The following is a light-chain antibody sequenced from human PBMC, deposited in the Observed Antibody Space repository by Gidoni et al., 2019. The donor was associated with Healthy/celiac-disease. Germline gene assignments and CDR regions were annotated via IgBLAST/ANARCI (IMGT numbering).Light chain of an antibody. CDR3: SSYTSSSTLVV. V-gene: IGLV2-14*01. CDR2: DVS. CDR1: SSDVGGYNY. Sequence: SAPTQPASVSGSPGQSTTIPCAGTSSDVGGYNYVSWYQQHPGKAPKLMIYDVSNRPSGVSNRFSGSKSGNTASLTISGLRAEDEADYYCSSYTSSSTLVVFGGGTKLTVL. J-gene: IGLJ2*01.